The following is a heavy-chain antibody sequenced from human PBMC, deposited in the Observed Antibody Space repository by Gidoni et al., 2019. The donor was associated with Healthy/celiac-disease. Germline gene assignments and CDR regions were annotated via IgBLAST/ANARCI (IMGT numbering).Heavy chain of an antibody. J-gene: IGHJ5*02. V-gene: IGHV4-34*01. Sequence: QVQLQQWGAGLLKPSETLSLTCAVYGGSFSGYYWSWIRQPPGKGLEWIGEINHSGSTNYNPSLKSRVTISVDTSKNQFSLKLSSVTAADTAVYYCARRSIVLMVYAIRGRGDWFDPWGQGTLVTVSS. CDR3: ARRSIVLMVYAIRGRGDWFDP. CDR1: GGSFSGYY. D-gene: IGHD2-8*01. CDR2: INHSGST.